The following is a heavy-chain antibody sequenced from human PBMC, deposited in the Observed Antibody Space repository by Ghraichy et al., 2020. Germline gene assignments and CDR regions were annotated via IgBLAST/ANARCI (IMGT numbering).Heavy chain of an antibody. CDR1: GGSFSGYY. J-gene: IGHJ3*02. Sequence: SETLSLTCAVYGGSFSGYYWSWIRQPPGKGLEWIGEINHSGSTNYNPSLKSRVTISVDTSKNQFSLKLSSVTAADTAVYYCARGRYTYYDYVWGRPNGPGDAFDIWGQGTMVTVSS. CDR3: ARGRYTYYDYVWGRPNGPGDAFDI. D-gene: IGHD3-16*01. V-gene: IGHV4-34*01. CDR2: INHSGST.